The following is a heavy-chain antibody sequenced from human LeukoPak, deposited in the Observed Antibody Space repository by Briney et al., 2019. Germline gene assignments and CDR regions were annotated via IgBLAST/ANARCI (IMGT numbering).Heavy chain of an antibody. V-gene: IGHV5-10-1*01. D-gene: IGHD2-2*01. Sequence: GVSLQISSKGSGYSFTSYWISWARPMPGKGLEWMGRIDPSDSYTNYSPSFQGHVTISADKSISTAYLQWSSLKASDTAMYYCARDIVVVPAAIHYGMDVWGKGTTVTVSS. J-gene: IGHJ6*04. CDR2: IDPSDSYT. CDR1: GYSFTSYW. CDR3: ARDIVVVPAAIHYGMDV.